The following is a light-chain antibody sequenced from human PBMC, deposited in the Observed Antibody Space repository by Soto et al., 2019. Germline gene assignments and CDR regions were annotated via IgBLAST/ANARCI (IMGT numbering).Light chain of an antibody. CDR2: KAS. V-gene: IGKV1-5*03. J-gene: IGKJ1*01. Sequence: DIQMTQSPSTLSASVGDRVTITCRASQSVSSHLAWYQQKPGKAPKLLIYKASTLKSGVPSRFSGSGSGTEFTLTISSLQPDDFATYYCQHYNSYSEAFGQGTK. CDR3: QHYNSYSEA. CDR1: QSVSSH.